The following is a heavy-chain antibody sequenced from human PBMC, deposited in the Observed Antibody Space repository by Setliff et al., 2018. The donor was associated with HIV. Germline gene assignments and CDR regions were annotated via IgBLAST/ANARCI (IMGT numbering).Heavy chain of an antibody. V-gene: IGHV3-7*01. Sequence: PGGSLRLSCVASRFTFNDYWMSWVRQAPGKGLEWVANIDRDGSETNYVGSVKGRFTIFRDNAKSSMYLQMNSLRVEDTAIYYCARKLRPGHGVDVWGQGTTVTVSS. D-gene: IGHD3-10*01. J-gene: IGHJ6*02. CDR3: ARKLRPGHGVDV. CDR1: RFTFNDYW. CDR2: IDRDGSET.